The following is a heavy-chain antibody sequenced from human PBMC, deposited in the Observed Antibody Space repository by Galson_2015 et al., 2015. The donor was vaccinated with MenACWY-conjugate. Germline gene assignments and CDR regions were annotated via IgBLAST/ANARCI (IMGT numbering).Heavy chain of an antibody. D-gene: IGHD2-15*01. CDR1: GFTFRNYW. V-gene: IGHV3-7*03. CDR2: IKKDGSEK. CDR3: ARGHSCIDI. Sequence: SLRLSCAASGFTFRNYWMTWVRQAPGKGLEWVASIKKDGSEKYYVDSVKGRFTISRDNAKNSLYLEMNSLRVEDTAVYSCARGHSCIDIWGQATTVTASS. J-gene: IGHJ6*02.